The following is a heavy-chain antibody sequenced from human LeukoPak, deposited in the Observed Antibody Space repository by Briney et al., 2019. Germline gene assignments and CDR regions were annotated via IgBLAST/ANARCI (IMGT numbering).Heavy chain of an antibody. D-gene: IGHD3-10*01. J-gene: IGHJ4*02. CDR2: ISYDGSNK. Sequence: GSLRLSCAASGFTFSSYAMHWVRQAPGKGLEWVAVISYDGSNKYYADSVKGRFTIPRDNSKNTLYLQMNSLRAEDTAVYYCARDHPHGGSGSHPIWGQGTLVTVSS. CDR3: ARDHPHGGSGSHPI. V-gene: IGHV3-30-3*01. CDR1: GFTFSSYA.